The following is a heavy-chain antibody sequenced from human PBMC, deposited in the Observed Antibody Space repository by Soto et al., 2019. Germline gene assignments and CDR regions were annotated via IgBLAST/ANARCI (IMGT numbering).Heavy chain of an antibody. CDR2: ISWNSGDI. J-gene: IGHJ4*01. D-gene: IGHD5-12*01. Sequence: EVQLVESGGGSVQPGRSLRLSCAASGFSFDDYGMHWVRQGPGKGLEWVSGISWNSGDIYYADSVKGRFTTSRDNAKRALYLQMHTLRTEETALYYCAKDNDLARDATFDYWGPGILVTVSS. CDR3: AKDNDLARDATFDY. CDR1: GFSFDDYG. V-gene: IGHV3-9*01.